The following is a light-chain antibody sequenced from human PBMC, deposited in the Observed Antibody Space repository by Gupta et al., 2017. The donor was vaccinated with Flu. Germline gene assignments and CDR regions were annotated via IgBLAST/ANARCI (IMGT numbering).Light chain of an antibody. CDR1: SSDVGAYNY. CDR3: CSFGAASF. CDR2: DVY. J-gene: IGLJ2*01. Sequence: QSALTQPRSVSGSPGQSVAISCTGTSSDVGAYNYVSWYQQHPGKAPKLIIYDVYKRPSGVPDRFTGSKSDNTASLTISGLKPEDEADYHCCSFGAASFFGGGTKLTVL. V-gene: IGLV2-11*01.